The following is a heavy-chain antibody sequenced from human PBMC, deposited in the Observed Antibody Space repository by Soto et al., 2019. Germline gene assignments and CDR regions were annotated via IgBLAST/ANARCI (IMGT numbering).Heavy chain of an antibody. Sequence: EVQLVESGGGLVQPGGSLRLSCAASGFSISSYWMSWVRQAPGKGLEWVANIRQDGSEIYYLGSVKGRFTISRDNAKNSLYLQMNSLRAEDTAVYYCARLQWPSKGAFDIWGQGTMVTVSS. D-gene: IGHD6-19*01. J-gene: IGHJ3*02. CDR3: ARLQWPSKGAFDI. CDR2: IRQDGSEI. V-gene: IGHV3-7*03. CDR1: GFSISSYW.